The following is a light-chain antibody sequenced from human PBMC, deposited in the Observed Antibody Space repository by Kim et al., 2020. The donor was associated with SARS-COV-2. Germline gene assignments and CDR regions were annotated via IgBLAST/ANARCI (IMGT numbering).Light chain of an antibody. CDR2: GKN. V-gene: IGLV3-19*01. Sequence: SSELTQDPAVSVALGQTVRITCQGDSLRSYHASWYQQKPGQAPVLVIYGKNNRPSGIPDRFSGSSSGNTASLTITGAQAEDEADYYCASRDSSGNPLGVF. CDR3: ASRDSSGNPLGV. J-gene: IGLJ3*02. CDR1: SLRSYH.